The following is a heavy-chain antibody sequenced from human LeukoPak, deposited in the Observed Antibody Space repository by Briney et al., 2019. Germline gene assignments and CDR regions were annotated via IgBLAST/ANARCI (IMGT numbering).Heavy chain of an antibody. CDR3: ARRLASRGGDCYSFDY. CDR1: GYSFTTYW. V-gene: IGHV5-10-1*01. D-gene: IGHD2-21*02. Sequence: GESLRISCKGSGYSFTTYWISWVRQMPGKGLEWMGRIAPSDSYTYYSPSFQGHVTISADKSINTAYLQWTSLRASDTAMYYCARRLASRGGDCYSFDYWGQGTLVTVSS. J-gene: IGHJ4*02. CDR2: IAPSDSYT.